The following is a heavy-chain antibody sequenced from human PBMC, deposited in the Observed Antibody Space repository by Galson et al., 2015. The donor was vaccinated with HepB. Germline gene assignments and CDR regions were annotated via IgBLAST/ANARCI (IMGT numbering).Heavy chain of an antibody. D-gene: IGHD4-17*01. V-gene: IGHV3-48*02. CDR2: ISSSGSTI. J-gene: IGHJ4*02. Sequence: SLRLSCAASGFTFSSYSMNWVRQAPGKGLEWVSYISSSGSTIYYADSVKGRFTISRDNAKNSLYLQMNSLRDEDTAVYYCARDRYGDYLIDYWGQGTLVTVSS. CDR1: GFTFSSYS. CDR3: ARDRYGDYLIDY.